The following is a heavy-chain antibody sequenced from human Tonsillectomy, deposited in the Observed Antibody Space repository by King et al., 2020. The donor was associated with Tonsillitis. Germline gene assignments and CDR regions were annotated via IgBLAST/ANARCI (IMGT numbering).Heavy chain of an antibody. J-gene: IGHJ3*01. CDR2: IYWDDEK. CDR3: AHRKVVPVDAFDV. V-gene: IGHV2-5*02. CDR1: GVSLSSNGVG. Sequence: QLTLKESGPTLVRPTQTLTLTCILSGVSLSSNGVGVGWIRQPPGKALEWLALIYWDDEKRYSPSLKTRLTITKDSSKNQVVLTLTDMDPVDTATYYCAHRKVVPVDAFDVWGQGTMVTVSA. D-gene: IGHD2-15*01.